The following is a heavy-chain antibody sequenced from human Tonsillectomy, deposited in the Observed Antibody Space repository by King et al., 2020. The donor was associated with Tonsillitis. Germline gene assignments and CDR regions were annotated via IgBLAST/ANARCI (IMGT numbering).Heavy chain of an antibody. Sequence: VQLVESGAEVKKPGASVKVSCRASGYTFSSYDINWVRQATGQGLEWMGWMNPNIDYTGNAEKFQGRVTMTRNTSISTAYMELNSLTSEETAVYYCARRVNDAFDIWGQGTMVTVSS. V-gene: IGHV1-8*01. CDR1: GYTFSSYD. J-gene: IGHJ3*02. CDR2: MNPNIDYT. CDR3: ARRVNDAFDI. D-gene: IGHD4-23*01.